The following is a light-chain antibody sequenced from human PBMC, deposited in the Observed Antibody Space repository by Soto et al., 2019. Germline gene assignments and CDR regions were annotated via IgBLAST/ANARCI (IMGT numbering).Light chain of an antibody. J-gene: IGLJ1*01. CDR3: CSYAGRSTYV. CDR1: SSDVGNYNL. V-gene: IGLV2-23*01. Sequence: QSVLTQPASVSGSPGQSITISCTGTSSDVGNYNLVYWYQQHPGKAPKLIICEGSKRPSGVSNRFSGSKSANTASLTISGLQAEDEADYYCCSYAGRSTYVFGTGTKVTVL. CDR2: EGS.